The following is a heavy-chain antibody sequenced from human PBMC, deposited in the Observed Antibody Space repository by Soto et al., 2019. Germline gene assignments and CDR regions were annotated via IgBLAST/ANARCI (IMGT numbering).Heavy chain of an antibody. D-gene: IGHD3-22*01. CDR2: IYPGDSYT. Sequence: PXESLKISCKGSGYSFTSYWLGWVRQIPGKGLEWMGIIYPGDSYTRYSPSFQGQVTISADKSISTAYLQWSSLKASDTAMYYCASLKYYYDSSGYYFDYWGQGTLVTVSS. V-gene: IGHV5-51*01. CDR3: ASLKYYYDSSGYYFDY. CDR1: GYSFTSYW. J-gene: IGHJ4*02.